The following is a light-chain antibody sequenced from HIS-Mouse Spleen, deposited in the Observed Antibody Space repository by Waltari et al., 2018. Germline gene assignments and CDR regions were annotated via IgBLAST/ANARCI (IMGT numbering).Light chain of an antibody. CDR1: SPNIGSNY. J-gene: IGLJ3*02. V-gene: IGLV1-47*01. CDR3: AAWDDSLSGRWV. Sequence: QSVLTQPPSASGTPGQRVTISCSGSSPNIGSNYLTWYQQLPGTAPKPLTYRNNQRPSGVPDRFSGSKSGTSASLAISGLRSEDEADYYCAAWDDSLSGRWVFGGGTKLTVL. CDR2: RNN.